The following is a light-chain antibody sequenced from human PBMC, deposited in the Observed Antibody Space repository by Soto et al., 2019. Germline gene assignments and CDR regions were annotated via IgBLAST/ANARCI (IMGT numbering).Light chain of an antibody. V-gene: IGKV3-11*01. CDR1: QSVSSY. CDR3: QQRSNWPPFT. Sequence: EIVLTQSPATLSLSPGERATLSCRASQSVSSYLAWYQQKPGQAPRLLIYDASNRATGIPARFSGSGSGTDFTLTISSLEPEDFAVYYCQQRSNWPPFTFXGGTKADIK. CDR2: DAS. J-gene: IGKJ4*01.